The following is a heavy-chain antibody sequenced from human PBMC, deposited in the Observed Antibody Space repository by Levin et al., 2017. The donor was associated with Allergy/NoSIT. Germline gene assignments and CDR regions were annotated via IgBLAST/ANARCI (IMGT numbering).Heavy chain of an antibody. CDR2: IIPILGIA. V-gene: IGHV1-69*04. J-gene: IGHJ6*02. Sequence: KPGGSLRLSCKASGGTFSSYAISWVRQAPGQGLEWMGRIIPILGIANYAQKFQGRVTITADKSTSTAYMELSSLRSEDTAVYYCASCHYGSGSLLCYYYGMDVWGQGTTVTVSS. D-gene: IGHD3-10*01. CDR1: GGTFSSYA. CDR3: ASCHYGSGSLLCYYYGMDV.